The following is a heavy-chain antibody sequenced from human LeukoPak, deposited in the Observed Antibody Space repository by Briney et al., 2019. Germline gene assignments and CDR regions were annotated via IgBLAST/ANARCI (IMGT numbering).Heavy chain of an antibody. CDR3: ARNPYDSSGYKAPYWHFDL. D-gene: IGHD3-22*01. CDR1: GFTFTSYA. V-gene: IGHV3-23*01. Sequence: GGSLRLSYAASGFTFTSYAMSWARQAPGDGLEWVSSIAGSGRHTYYADSVKGRFTISRDNSKNTLYLQMNSLRVEDTAVYYCARNPYDSSGYKAPYWHFDLWGRGTLVTVSS. J-gene: IGHJ2*01. CDR2: IAGSGRHT.